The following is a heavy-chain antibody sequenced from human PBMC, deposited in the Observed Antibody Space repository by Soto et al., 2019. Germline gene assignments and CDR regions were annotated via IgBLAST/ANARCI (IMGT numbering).Heavy chain of an antibody. CDR3: AKRLSYYFDS. Sequence: PGGSLRLSCAASGFTFDDYTMHWVRQAPGKGLEWLSYIGTTSSRKYYADSVKGRFTISRDDAKNTLYLQMSGLRADDTAVYYCAKRLSYYFDSWGHGTLVTVSS. V-gene: IGHV3-48*01. CDR2: IGTTSSRK. J-gene: IGHJ4*01. CDR1: GFTFDDYT. D-gene: IGHD3-16*02.